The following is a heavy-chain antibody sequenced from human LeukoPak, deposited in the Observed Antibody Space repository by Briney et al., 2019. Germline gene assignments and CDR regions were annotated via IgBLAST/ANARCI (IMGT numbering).Heavy chain of an antibody. CDR2: IYHSGST. D-gene: IGHD3-22*01. J-gene: IGHJ2*01. CDR1: GGSMSSTYS. CDR3: ASSSAFPTWYFDL. V-gene: IGHV4-30-2*01. Sequence: PSETLSLTCAVSGGSMSSTYSWGWIRQPPGKGLEWIGYIYHSGSTNYNPSLKSRVTISVDRSKNQFSLKLSSVTAADTAVYYCASSSAFPTWYFDLWGRGTLVTVSS.